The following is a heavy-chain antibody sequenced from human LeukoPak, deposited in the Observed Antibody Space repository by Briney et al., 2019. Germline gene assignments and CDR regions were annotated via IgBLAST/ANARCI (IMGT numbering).Heavy chain of an antibody. J-gene: IGHJ4*02. V-gene: IGHV3-23*01. D-gene: IGHD6-13*01. CDR1: GFTFSSYA. Sequence: PGGSLRLSCAASGFTFSSYAMSWVRQAPGKGLEWVSVISGSGGGTYYADSVKGRFTISRDNSKNTLYLQVNSLRAEDTAAYYCAKGGYSTSWFYFDYWGQGTLVTVSS. CDR2: ISGSGGGT. CDR3: AKGGYSTSWFYFDY.